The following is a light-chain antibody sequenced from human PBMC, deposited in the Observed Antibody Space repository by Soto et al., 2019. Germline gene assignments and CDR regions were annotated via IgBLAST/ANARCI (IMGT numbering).Light chain of an antibody. CDR1: SSNIGTNY. CDR2: RND. J-gene: IGLJ2*01. Sequence: QSVLTQPPSASATPGQRVTIFCSGSSSNIGTNYVYWYQHLPGTAPKLLIYRNDQRPSGVPDRFSGSVSGTAASLAIGGLRSEDEADYYCAAWDDRLSGVGFGGGTKVTV. V-gene: IGLV1-47*01. CDR3: AAWDDRLSGVG.